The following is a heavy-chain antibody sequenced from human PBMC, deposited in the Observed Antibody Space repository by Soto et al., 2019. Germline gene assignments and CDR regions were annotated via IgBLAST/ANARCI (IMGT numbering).Heavy chain of an antibody. J-gene: IGHJ4*02. CDR3: AKGGRQWLVTSDFNY. CDR2: VSHDGRNT. D-gene: IGHD6-19*01. CDR1: GFTFSDYA. Sequence: VQLVESGGGVVQPGRSLRLSCAASGFTFSDYAMHWVRQAPGKGLGWVAVVSHDGRNTHYADSVKGRFTISRDSSKNTVSLEMTSLRAEDTAFYYCAKGGRQWLVTSDFNYWGQGALVTVSS. V-gene: IGHV3-30*18.